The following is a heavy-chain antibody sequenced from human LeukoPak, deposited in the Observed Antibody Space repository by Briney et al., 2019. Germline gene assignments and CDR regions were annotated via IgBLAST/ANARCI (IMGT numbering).Heavy chain of an antibody. Sequence: GGSLRLSCKASGFTFGDYPMSWVRQAPGKGLEWVSFITSKAYGETAEYAAAVRVRFTTSRDDSNSIAYLQMSSLKSDDTAVYYCLRALAATVGQWYFDYSGQGTLVTVSS. J-gene: IGHJ4*02. CDR1: GFTFGDYP. CDR2: ITSKAYGETA. CDR3: LRALAATVGQWYFDY. V-gene: IGHV3-49*04. D-gene: IGHD2-8*01.